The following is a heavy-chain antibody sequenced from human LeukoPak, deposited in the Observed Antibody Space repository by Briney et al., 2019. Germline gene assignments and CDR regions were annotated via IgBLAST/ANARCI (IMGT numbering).Heavy chain of an antibody. Sequence: GESLKISCKGSGYSFTSYWIGWVRQMPGKGLEWMGIIYPGDSDTIYSPSFQGQVTISADKSISTAYLQWSSLKASDTAMYYCARQYSSGDYYYYGMDVWGQGTTVTVSS. V-gene: IGHV5-51*01. D-gene: IGHD6-19*01. CDR2: IYPGDSDT. CDR3: ARQYSSGDYYYYGMDV. J-gene: IGHJ6*02. CDR1: GYSFTSYW.